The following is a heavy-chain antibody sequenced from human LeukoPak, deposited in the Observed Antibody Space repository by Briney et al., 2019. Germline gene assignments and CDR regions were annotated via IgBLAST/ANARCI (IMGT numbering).Heavy chain of an antibody. CDR2: ISSSSSCI. J-gene: IGHJ4*02. CDR1: GFTFSSYS. V-gene: IGHV3-21*01. D-gene: IGHD3-10*01. CDR3: ARVPYGSGSSIDY. Sequence: GGSLRLSCAASGFTFSSYSMNWVRQAPGKGLEWVSSISSSSSCIYYADSVKGRFTISRDNAKNSLYLQMNSLRAEDTAVYYCARVPYGSGSSIDYWGQGTLVTVSS.